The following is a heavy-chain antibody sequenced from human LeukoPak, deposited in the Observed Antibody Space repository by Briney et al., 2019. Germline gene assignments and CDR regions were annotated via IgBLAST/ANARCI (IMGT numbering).Heavy chain of an antibody. Sequence: SETLSLTCAVYGGSFSGYYWIWIRQPPGKGLEWIGEINHSGSTNYNPSLKSRVTISVDTTKNQFSLKLSSVTAADTAVYYCARGAVAYYDFWSGYYPFDPWGQGTLVTVSS. CDR3: ARGAVAYYDFWSGYYPFDP. V-gene: IGHV4-34*01. CDR1: GGSFSGYY. CDR2: INHSGST. J-gene: IGHJ5*02. D-gene: IGHD3-3*01.